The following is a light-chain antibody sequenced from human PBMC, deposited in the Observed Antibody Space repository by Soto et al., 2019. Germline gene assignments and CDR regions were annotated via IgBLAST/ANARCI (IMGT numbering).Light chain of an antibody. CDR3: QQCRNWPLT. J-gene: IGKJ4*01. CDR2: DAS. CDR1: QNVYNN. Sequence: EIVMTQSPATLSVSPGEGATLSCKASQNVYNNLAWYQQRPGQPPRLLIYDASTRATGISARFSGSGYGTEFPLTISSMQSEEFAVYFCQQCRNWPLTFGGGTKVEIK. V-gene: IGKV3-15*01.